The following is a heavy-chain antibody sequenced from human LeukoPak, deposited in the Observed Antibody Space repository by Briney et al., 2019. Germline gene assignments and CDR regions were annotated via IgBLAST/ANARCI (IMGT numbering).Heavy chain of an antibody. CDR2: INPNSGGT. D-gene: IGHD6-19*01. Sequence: ASVKVSCKASGYTFTGYYMHWVRQAPGQGLEWMGWINPNSGGTNYAQKFQGRVTMTRDTSISTAYMELSRLRSDDTAVYYCARDIWGSGWLRPGFDYWGQGTLVTVSS. CDR3: ARDIWGSGWLRPGFDY. V-gene: IGHV1-2*02. CDR1: GYTFTGYY. J-gene: IGHJ4*02.